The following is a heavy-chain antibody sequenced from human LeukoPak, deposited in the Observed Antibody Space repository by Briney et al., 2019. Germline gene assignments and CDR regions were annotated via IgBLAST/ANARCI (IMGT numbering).Heavy chain of an antibody. V-gene: IGHV4-34*01. CDR1: GGSFSGYY. CDR2: INHSGST. CDR3: VTYYFDSSGPKKNY. J-gene: IGHJ4*02. D-gene: IGHD3-22*01. Sequence: SETLSLTCAVYGGSFSGYYWSWIRQPPGKGLEWIAEINHSGSTNYNPSLKSRVTISVDTSKKQFSLKLSSVTAADTAVYYCVTYYFDSSGPKKNYWGQGTLVTVSS.